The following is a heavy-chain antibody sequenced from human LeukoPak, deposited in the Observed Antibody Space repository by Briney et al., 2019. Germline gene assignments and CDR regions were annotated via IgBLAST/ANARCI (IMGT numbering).Heavy chain of an antibody. V-gene: IGHV3-23*01. D-gene: IGHD3-22*01. Sequence: GGSLRLSCAASGFTFSSYAMSWVRQAPGKGLEWVSAISGSGGSTYYADSVKGRFTISRDNSKNTLYLQMNSLRAEDTAAYYCAKEGLDYDSSGYYYLLYYFDYWGQGTLVTVSS. CDR2: ISGSGGST. CDR1: GFTFSSYA. CDR3: AKEGLDYDSSGYYYLLYYFDY. J-gene: IGHJ4*02.